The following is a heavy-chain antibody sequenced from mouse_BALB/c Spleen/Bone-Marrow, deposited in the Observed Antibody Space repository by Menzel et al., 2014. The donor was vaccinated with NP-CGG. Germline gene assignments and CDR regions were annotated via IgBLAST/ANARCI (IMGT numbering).Heavy chain of an antibody. CDR3: ARKYGDY. CDR2: IYPGDGET. CDR1: GYPFSSXW. Sequence: QVQLKESGAELVRPGSSVKISCKASGYPFSSXWXSWVKQRPGQGLEWIGQIYPGDGETNYNGKFKGNATLTADKSSSTAYMQLISLTSEDSAVYFCARKYGDYWGQGTTLTVSS. J-gene: IGHJ2*01. V-gene: IGHV1-80*01. D-gene: IGHD2-10*02.